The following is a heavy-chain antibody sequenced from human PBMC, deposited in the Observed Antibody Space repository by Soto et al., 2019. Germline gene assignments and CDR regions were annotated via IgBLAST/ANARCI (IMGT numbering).Heavy chain of an antibody. CDR3: ARFVDYDFWSGLRMFNWFDP. J-gene: IGHJ5*02. Sequence: QVQLVQSGAEVKKPGASVKVSCKASGYTFTSYGISWVRQAPGQGLEWMGWISAYNGNTNYAQKLQGRVTMTTDTSTSTAYMELRSLRSDDTAVYYCARFVDYDFWSGLRMFNWFDPWGQGTLVTVSS. CDR1: GYTFTSYG. V-gene: IGHV1-18*01. D-gene: IGHD3-3*01. CDR2: ISAYNGNT.